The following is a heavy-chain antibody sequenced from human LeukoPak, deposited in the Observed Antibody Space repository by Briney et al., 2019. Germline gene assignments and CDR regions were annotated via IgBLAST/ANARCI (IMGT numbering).Heavy chain of an antibody. CDR2: ISGPGYTT. J-gene: IGHJ4*02. D-gene: IGHD1-1*01. Sequence: PGGSLRLSCAASGFTFRSYAMSWVRQAPGKGLEWVSVISGPGYTTYYADSVKGRLTFSRDNSNNMLYLQLSSLRAEDTAVYYCAKDLSDNYNLFDYWGQGTLVTVSS. CDR1: GFTFRSYA. V-gene: IGHV3-23*01. CDR3: AKDLSDNYNLFDY.